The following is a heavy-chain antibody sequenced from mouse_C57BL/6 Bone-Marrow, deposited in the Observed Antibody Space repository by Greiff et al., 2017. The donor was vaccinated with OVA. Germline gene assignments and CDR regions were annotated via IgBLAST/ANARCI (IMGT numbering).Heavy chain of an antibody. V-gene: IGHV7-1*02. CDR3: ARDYYGSSYWYFDV. CDR2: SRNKANDYTT. CDR1: GFTFSDFY. Sequence: EVMLEESGGGLVQPGGSLRLSCATSGFTFSDFYMEWVRQPPGKRLEWIAASRNKANDYTTEYSASVKGRFIVSRDTSQSILYLQMNALRAEDTAIYYCARDYYGSSYWYFDVWGAGTTVTVSS. J-gene: IGHJ1*01. D-gene: IGHD1-1*01.